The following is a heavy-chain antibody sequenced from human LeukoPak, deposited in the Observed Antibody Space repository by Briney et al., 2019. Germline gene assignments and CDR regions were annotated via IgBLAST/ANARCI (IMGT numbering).Heavy chain of an antibody. CDR2: IYYSGST. V-gene: IGHV4-39*07. D-gene: IGHD3-22*01. CDR3: ARARYYYDSSGYYY. J-gene: IGHJ4*02. CDR1: GGSISSSSYY. Sequence: MPSETLSLTCTVSGGSISSSSYYWGWIRQPPGKGLEWIGSIYYSGSTYYNPSLKSRVTISVDTSKNQFSLKLSSVTAAETAVYYCARARYYYDSSGYYYWGQGTLVTVSS.